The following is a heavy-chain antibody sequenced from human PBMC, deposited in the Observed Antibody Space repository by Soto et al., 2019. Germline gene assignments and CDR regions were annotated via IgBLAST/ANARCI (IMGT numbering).Heavy chain of an antibody. J-gene: IGHJ5*02. Sequence: QVQLVQSGAEVKKPGSSVKVSCKASGGTFSSYTISWVRQAPGQGLEWMGRIIPILGIANYAQKFQGRVTITAYKCTSKAYMELSSRRSEDTAVYYCARGGYGSGSNWFDPWGQGTLVTVSS. V-gene: IGHV1-69*02. CDR2: IIPILGIA. CDR3: ARGGYGSGSNWFDP. CDR1: GGTFSSYT. D-gene: IGHD3-10*01.